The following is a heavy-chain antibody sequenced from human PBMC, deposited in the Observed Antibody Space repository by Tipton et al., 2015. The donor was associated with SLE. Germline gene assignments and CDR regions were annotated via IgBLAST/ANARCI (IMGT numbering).Heavy chain of an antibody. CDR1: GGSISGYY. D-gene: IGHD2-21*01. CDR2: VSYSGST. Sequence: TLSLTCTVSGGSISGYYWSWIRQPPGKGLEWIGYVSYSGSTNYNPSLKSRVTISVDTSMNHLSLKLNSVTAADTAVYFCAVHSIRDPAFDIWGQGTMVTVSS. CDR3: AVHSIRDPAFDI. J-gene: IGHJ3*02. V-gene: IGHV4-59*01.